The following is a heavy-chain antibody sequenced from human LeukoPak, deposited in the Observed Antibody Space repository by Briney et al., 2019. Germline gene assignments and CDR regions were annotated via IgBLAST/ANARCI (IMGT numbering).Heavy chain of an antibody. CDR1: RFTFSAYY. CDR3: ARVPGRYAFDF. V-gene: IGHV3-11*03. J-gene: IGHJ3*01. Sequence: GGSLRLSCAVSRFTFSAYYISWIRQAPGNGPEWVSYISTSGSSTNYADSVKGRFTISRDNAKNSLYLQMDRLRAEDTAVDYCARVPGRYAFDFWGQGTMVTVSS. D-gene: IGHD2-15*01. CDR2: ISTSGSST.